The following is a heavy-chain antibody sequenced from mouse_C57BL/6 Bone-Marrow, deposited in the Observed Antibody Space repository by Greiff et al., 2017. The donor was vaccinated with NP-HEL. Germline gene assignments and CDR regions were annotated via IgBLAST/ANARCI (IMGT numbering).Heavy chain of an antibody. CDR2: INPGSGGT. D-gene: IGHD2-4*01. Sequence: QVQLQQSGAELVRPGTSVKVSCKASGYAFTNYLIEWVKQRPGQGLEWIGVINPGSGGTNYNEKFKGKATLTSDKSSSTTYMHISSLTSEDSAVYFCARGGIYYDYAWFAYWGQGTLVTVSA. J-gene: IGHJ3*01. CDR1: GYAFTNYL. V-gene: IGHV1-54*01. CDR3: ARGGIYYDYAWFAY.